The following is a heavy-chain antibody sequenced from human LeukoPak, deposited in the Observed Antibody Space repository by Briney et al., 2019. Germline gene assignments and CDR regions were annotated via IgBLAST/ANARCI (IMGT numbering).Heavy chain of an antibody. V-gene: IGHV4-39*01. D-gene: IGHD2-2*01. Sequence: SETLSLTCTVSGGSISSSSYYWGWIRQPPGKGLEWIGSIYYSGSTYYNPSLKSRVTISVDTSKNQFSLKLSSVTAADTAVYYCAAGYASSYYFDSWGQGTLVTVSS. CDR2: IYYSGST. J-gene: IGHJ4*02. CDR1: GGSISSSSYY. CDR3: AAGYASSYYFDS.